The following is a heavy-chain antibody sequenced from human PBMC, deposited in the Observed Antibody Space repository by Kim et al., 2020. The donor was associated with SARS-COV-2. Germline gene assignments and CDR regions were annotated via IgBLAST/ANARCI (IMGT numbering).Heavy chain of an antibody. CDR3: AAVEWLGTRC. D-gene: IGHD3-3*01. V-gene: IGHV3-23*01. J-gene: IGHJ4*02. Sequence: GGSLRLSCAASGFAFSNSDMSWVRQAPGKRLEWVSAFNGGGGRTYYADSVKGRFIISRDTSRNTLYLEMNSLTADDTAVYYCAAVEWLGTRCWGQGTLVTVSS. CDR1: GFAFSNSD. CDR2: FNGGGGRT.